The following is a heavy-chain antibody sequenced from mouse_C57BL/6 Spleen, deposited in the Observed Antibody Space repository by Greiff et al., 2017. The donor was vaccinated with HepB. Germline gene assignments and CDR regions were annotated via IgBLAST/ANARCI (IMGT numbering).Heavy chain of an antibody. CDR1: GYSFTGYY. CDR3: ARETGTGSWFAY. J-gene: IGHJ3*01. Sequence: VQLQQSGPELVKPGASVKISCKASGYSFTGYYMNWVKQSPEKSLEWIGEINPSTGGTTYNQKFKAKATLTVDKSSSTAYMQLKSLTSEDSAVYYCARETGTGSWFAYWGQGTLVTVSA. CDR2: INPSTGGT. V-gene: IGHV1-42*01. D-gene: IGHD4-1*01.